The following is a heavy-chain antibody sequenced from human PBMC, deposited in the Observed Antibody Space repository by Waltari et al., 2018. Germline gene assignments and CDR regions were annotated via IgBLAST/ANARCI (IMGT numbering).Heavy chain of an antibody. J-gene: IGHJ5*02. CDR3: ARGGGGDWEWFDP. CDR1: GGYISGFY. D-gene: IGHD2-21*02. CDR2: IYYTGST. Sequence: QVQLQESGPSLLKQSEPLSLICTVSGGYISGFYWSWVRQPPGKGLDWIGYIYYTGSTNFNPSLKSRVTMSVDTSKNQFSLKLSSVTAADTAFYYCARGGGGDWEWFDPWGQGTLVTVSS. V-gene: IGHV4-59*01.